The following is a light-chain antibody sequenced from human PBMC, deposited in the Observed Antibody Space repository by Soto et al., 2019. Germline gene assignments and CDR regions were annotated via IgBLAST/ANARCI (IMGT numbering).Light chain of an antibody. J-gene: IGKJ1*01. CDR1: QSISSW. CDR3: QQYNSYWT. V-gene: IGKV1-5*03. CDR2: KAS. Sequence: DIQMTQSPSTLSVSVGDRVTITCRASQSISSWLAWYQQKPGKAPKLLIYKASSLESGVPSRFSGSGSGTDFTLTISSLHPDDFATYYCQQYNSYWTFGQGTKVEIK.